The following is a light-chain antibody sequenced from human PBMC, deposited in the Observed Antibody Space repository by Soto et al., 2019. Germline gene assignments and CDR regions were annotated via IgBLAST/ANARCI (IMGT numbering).Light chain of an antibody. V-gene: IGKV3-20*01. Sequence: ETVLTQSPGTLSLSPGERATLSCRASQSVSSNYLAWFQQKSGQAPRLLIYGASSRATGIPDRFSASGSGTDFTLTISTLEPEDFGVYYCQQYGSSPRTFGQGTKVDIK. J-gene: IGKJ1*01. CDR3: QQYGSSPRT. CDR1: QSVSSNY. CDR2: GAS.